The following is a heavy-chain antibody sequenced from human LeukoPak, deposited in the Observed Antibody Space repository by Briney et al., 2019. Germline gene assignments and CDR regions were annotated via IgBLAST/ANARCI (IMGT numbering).Heavy chain of an antibody. D-gene: IGHD4-17*01. CDR3: ARGYGDASWDAFDI. Sequence: GGTLRLSCAASGFTFSSYGMSWVRQAPGKGLEWVSAISGSGGSTYYADSVKGRFTISRDNSKNTLYLQMNSLRAEDTAVYYCARGYGDASWDAFDIWGQGTMVTVSS. J-gene: IGHJ3*02. CDR2: ISGSGGST. V-gene: IGHV3-23*01. CDR1: GFTFSSYG.